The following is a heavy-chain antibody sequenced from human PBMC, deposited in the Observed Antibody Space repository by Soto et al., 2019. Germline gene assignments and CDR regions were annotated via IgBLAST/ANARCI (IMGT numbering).Heavy chain of an antibody. J-gene: IGHJ4*02. Sequence: HPGGSLRLSCAASGFTFSSYAMSWVRQAPGKGLEWVSAISDSGDKTYYADSVKGRFTVSRDNSKNTLYLQMNSLRAEDTAVYFCAKDPNDYDSSAYYVDYWGRGTLVTVSS. CDR3: AKDPNDYDSSAYYVDY. CDR2: ISDSGDKT. V-gene: IGHV3-23*01. CDR1: GFTFSSYA. D-gene: IGHD3-22*01.